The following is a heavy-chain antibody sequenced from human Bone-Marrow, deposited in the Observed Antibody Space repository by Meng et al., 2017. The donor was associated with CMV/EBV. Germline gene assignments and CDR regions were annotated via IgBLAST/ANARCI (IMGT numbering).Heavy chain of an antibody. Sequence: ASVKVSCKASRYTFTSYDINWVRQATGQGLEWMGWMNPNSGNTGYAQKFQGRVTITMDESTTTAYMELSSLKFGDTAVYYCARCIAAAGTLYYYYYGMDVWGPGTTVNVSS. V-gene: IGHV1-8*01. CDR3: ARCIAAAGTLYYYYYGMDV. CDR1: RYTFTSYD. D-gene: IGHD6-13*01. CDR2: MNPNSGNT. J-gene: IGHJ6*02.